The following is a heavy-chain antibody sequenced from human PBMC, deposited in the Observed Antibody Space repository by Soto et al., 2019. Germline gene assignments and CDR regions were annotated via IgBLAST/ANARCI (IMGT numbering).Heavy chain of an antibody. V-gene: IGHV3-66*01. J-gene: IGHJ4*02. CDR3: AQGLHSESMYLSLAAY. CDR1: GFTVSRNY. D-gene: IGHD2-2*01. CDR2: IYAGGTT. Sequence: EVQLVESGGGLVQPGGSLRLSCAGSGFTVSRNYMTWLRQTPGKGLEWVSVIYAGGTTYYADSVKGRFMISRDISSNTLSLQMDNLRVEDTAVYYCAQGLHSESMYLSLAAYWGQGIVVAVSS.